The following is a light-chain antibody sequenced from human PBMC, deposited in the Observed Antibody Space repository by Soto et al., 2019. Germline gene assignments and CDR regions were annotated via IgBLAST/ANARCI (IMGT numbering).Light chain of an antibody. V-gene: IGLV2-14*01. CDR1: SSDVGGYNY. Sequence: QSALTQPASVSGSPGQSITISCTGTSSDVGGYNYVSWHQQHPGKPPKLLIYEVTNRPSGISNRFSASRSGNTASLTISGLQTEDEADYYCSSYTSRNTQIFGGGTKLTVL. J-gene: IGLJ2*01. CDR3: SSYTSRNTQI. CDR2: EVT.